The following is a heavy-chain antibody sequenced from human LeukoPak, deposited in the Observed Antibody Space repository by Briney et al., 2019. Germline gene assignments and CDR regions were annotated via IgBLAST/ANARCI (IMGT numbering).Heavy chain of an antibody. J-gene: IGHJ4*02. V-gene: IGHV3-53*01. CDR1: GFTVSSNY. CDR2: IYSGGST. D-gene: IGHD5-18*01. Sequence: PGGSLRLSCAASGFTVSSNYMSWVRQAPGKGLEWISVIYSGGSTYYADSVKGRFTISRDNSKNTLYLQMNSLRAEDTAVHYCARDDRGLWSLWGQGTLVTVSS. CDR3: ARDDRGLWSL.